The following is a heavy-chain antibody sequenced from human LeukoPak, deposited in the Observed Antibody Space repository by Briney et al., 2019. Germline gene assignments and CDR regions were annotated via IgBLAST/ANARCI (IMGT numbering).Heavy chain of an antibody. D-gene: IGHD5-18*01. J-gene: IGHJ4*02. Sequence: ASVKVSCKASGYTFSDYYTHWVRQAPGQGLEWMGRINPNSGGTNYAQKFQGRVTMTRDTSISTAYMELSRPRSDDTAVYYCARGGDTPMGRGFDYWGQGTLVTVSS. CDR3: ARGGDTPMGRGFDY. V-gene: IGHV1-2*06. CDR1: GYTFSDYY. CDR2: INPNSGGT.